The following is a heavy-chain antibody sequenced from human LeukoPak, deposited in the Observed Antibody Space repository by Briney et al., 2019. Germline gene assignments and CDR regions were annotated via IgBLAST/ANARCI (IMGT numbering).Heavy chain of an antibody. V-gene: IGHV1-2*02. Sequence: ASVKVSCKASGYNFTGYYMHWVRQAPGQGLEWMGWINPNSGGTNYAQRFQGRVTMTRDTSISTAYMELSRLRSDDTAVYYCAREGPYGSGSYWVTEAFDYWGQGTLVTVSS. D-gene: IGHD3-10*01. CDR3: AREGPYGSGSYWVTEAFDY. J-gene: IGHJ4*02. CDR1: GYNFTGYY. CDR2: INPNSGGT.